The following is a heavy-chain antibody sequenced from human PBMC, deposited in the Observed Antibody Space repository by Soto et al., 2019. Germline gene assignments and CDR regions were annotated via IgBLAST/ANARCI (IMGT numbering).Heavy chain of an antibody. V-gene: IGHV3-9*01. Sequence: EVQLVESGGGLVQPGRSLRLSCTASGFTFDEYAMHWVRQPLGKGLEWVSGTTWNSDIIAYADSVKGRFTISRDNAKNSLYLQMNSLRAEDTALYYCVRVNARGPYYSGMDVWGQGTTVTVSS. CDR2: TTWNSDII. J-gene: IGHJ6*02. CDR3: VRVNARGPYYSGMDV. D-gene: IGHD2-2*01. CDR1: GFTFDEYA.